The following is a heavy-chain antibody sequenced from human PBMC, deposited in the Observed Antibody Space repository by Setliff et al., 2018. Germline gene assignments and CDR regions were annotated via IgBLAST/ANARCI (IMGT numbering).Heavy chain of an antibody. D-gene: IGHD3-22*01. CDR2: TFHTGST. CDR3: ARQDRFYDSSVFVEYFEH. V-gene: IGHV4-59*08. CDR1: GGPISPHY. J-gene: IGHJ1*01. Sequence: TLSLTCPVSGGPISPHYWIWIRQSPGKGLEWIGYTFHTGSTNYNPSLKSRVTMSVDTSKNQISLKLSSLTAADTAVYYCARQDRFYDSSVFVEYFEHWGQGTLVTVSS.